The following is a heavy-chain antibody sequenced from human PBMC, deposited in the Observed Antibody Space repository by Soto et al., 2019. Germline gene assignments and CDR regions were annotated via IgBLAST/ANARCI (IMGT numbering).Heavy chain of an antibody. CDR2: IFYSGST. CDR1: GGSISSRSYY. D-gene: IGHD6-13*01. V-gene: IGHV4-39*01. CDR3: ARQLGLAAAGSDY. Sequence: PSETLSLACTVSGGSISSRSYYWGWIRQPPGKGLEWIGSIFYSGSTYYNPSLKSRVTISVDTSKNQFSLKLSSVTAADTAMYYCARQLGLAAAGSDYWGQGTLVTVS. J-gene: IGHJ4*02.